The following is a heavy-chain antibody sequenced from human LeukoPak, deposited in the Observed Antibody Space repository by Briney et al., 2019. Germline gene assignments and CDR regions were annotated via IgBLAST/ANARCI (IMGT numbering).Heavy chain of an antibody. CDR1: GFTFSIYS. V-gene: IGHV3-21*04. D-gene: IGHD3-9*01. CDR3: AKAPTPTGFYMHF. CDR2: ISSSGSDI. J-gene: IGHJ4*02. Sequence: GGSLRLSCTASGFTFSIYSLNWVRQAPGKGLEWVSSISSSGSDIYYADSMKGRFTISRDNAKNSLSLQMNSLRTEDTALYYCAKAPTPTGFYMHFWGQGTLVTVSS.